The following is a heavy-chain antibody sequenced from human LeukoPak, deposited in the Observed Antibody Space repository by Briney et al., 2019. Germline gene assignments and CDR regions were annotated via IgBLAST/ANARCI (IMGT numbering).Heavy chain of an antibody. V-gene: IGHV1-46*03. D-gene: IGHD6-19*01. CDR2: INPSGGST. CDR3: AREVAGTRVAYYFDY. J-gene: IGHJ4*02. Sequence: ASVKVSCKASGYTFTSYYMHWVRQAPGQGLEWMGIINPSGGSTSYAQKFQGRVTMTRDTSTSTVYMELSSLRSEDTAVYYCAREVAGTRVAYYFDYWGQGTLVTVPS. CDR1: GYTFTSYY.